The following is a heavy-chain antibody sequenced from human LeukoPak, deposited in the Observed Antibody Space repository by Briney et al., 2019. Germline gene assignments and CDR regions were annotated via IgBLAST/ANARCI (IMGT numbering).Heavy chain of an antibody. CDR3: ARMCSGGSCYSRTGYYYMDV. Sequence: GGSLRLSCAASGFSFSSYAMSWIRQAPGQGLEWVSVIYSGGSTYYADSVEGRFTISRDNSKNTLYLQMNSLRAEDTAVYYCARMCSGGSCYSRTGYYYMDVWGKGTTVTVSS. V-gene: IGHV3-53*01. CDR2: IYSGGST. D-gene: IGHD2-15*01. CDR1: GFSFSSYA. J-gene: IGHJ6*03.